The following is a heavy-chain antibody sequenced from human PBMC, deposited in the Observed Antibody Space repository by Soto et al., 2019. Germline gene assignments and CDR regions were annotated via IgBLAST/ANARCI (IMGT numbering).Heavy chain of an antibody. CDR3: VRAPRRQRTKWYDCFNP. V-gene: IGHV5-51*01. Sequence: GESLKISCKTSGYSFTNYWIVWVRQMPGKGLEWMGIIYPRDSDTRYSPSFQGQVTISADKSISTAYLQWSSLKASDTAMYYCVRAPRRQRTKWYDCFNPWGQGTLVTVSS. CDR1: GYSFTNYW. D-gene: IGHD2-15*01. CDR2: IYPRDSDT. J-gene: IGHJ5*02.